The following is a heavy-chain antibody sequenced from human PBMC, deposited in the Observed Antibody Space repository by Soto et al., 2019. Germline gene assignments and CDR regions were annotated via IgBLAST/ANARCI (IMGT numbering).Heavy chain of an antibody. CDR3: VKHNNVNFWSGSWGL. CDR1: RFMFDDYA. CDR2: ITYNSATK. D-gene: IGHD3-3*01. Sequence: GGSLRLSCAASRFMFDDYAMHWVRQAPGTGLEWVSSITYNSATKAYADSVRGRFSISRDNARNFLYLQMDNLRPEDTALYYCVKHNNVNFWSGSWGLWGQGTMVTVSS. J-gene: IGHJ4*02. V-gene: IGHV3-9*01.